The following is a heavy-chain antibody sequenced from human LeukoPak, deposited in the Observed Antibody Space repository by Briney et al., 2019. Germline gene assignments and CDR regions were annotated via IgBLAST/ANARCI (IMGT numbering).Heavy chain of an antibody. Sequence: SGPTLVNPTQTLTLTCTFSGLSLSTSGVGVGWIRQPPGKALEWLGLIYWHGGQRYTPSLRTRLTIARDTSNNRVVLTLTNVDPLDTATYYCVHQHNLPAADAWGQGILVTVSS. CDR1: GLSLSTSGVG. D-gene: IGHD6-13*01. CDR2: IYWHGGQ. J-gene: IGHJ4*02. V-gene: IGHV2-5*01. CDR3: VHQHNLPAADA.